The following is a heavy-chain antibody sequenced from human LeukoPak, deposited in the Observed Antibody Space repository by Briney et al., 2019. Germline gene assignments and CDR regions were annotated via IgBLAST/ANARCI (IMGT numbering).Heavy chain of an antibody. Sequence: SETLSLTCTVSGGSISSYFWSWIRQPAGKGLEWIGRIYTSGSTNYNPSLKSRVTMSVDTSKNQFSLKLNSVTAADTAVYYCARGYGSGSCYTYWGQGTLVTVSS. CDR3: ARGYGSGSCYTY. J-gene: IGHJ4*02. D-gene: IGHD3-10*01. CDR1: GGSISSYF. V-gene: IGHV4-4*07. CDR2: IYTSGST.